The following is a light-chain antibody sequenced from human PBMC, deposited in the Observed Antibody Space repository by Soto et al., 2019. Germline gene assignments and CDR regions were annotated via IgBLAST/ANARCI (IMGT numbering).Light chain of an antibody. V-gene: IGLV4-69*01. CDR3: QTWGTGRV. CDR2: VNSDGSH. Sequence: QPVLTQAPSASASLGASVKLTCTLSSGHSSYAIAWHQQQPEKGPRYLMKVNSDGSHSKGDGIPDRFSGSSSGTERYLTISSHQTEDEADYYCQTWGTGRVFGGGTKLTVL. CDR1: SGHSSYA. J-gene: IGLJ3*02.